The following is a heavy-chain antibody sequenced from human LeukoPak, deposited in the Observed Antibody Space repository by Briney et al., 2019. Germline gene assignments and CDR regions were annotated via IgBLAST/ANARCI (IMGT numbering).Heavy chain of an antibody. D-gene: IGHD2-2*01. V-gene: IGHV3-23*01. CDR3: AKWACSSTSCYGLFDY. Sequence: WGSLRLSCAASGFTFTSYGMSWVRQAPGKGLEWVSAISSSGGSTYYADSVKGQFTISRDNSKNTLYLQMNSLRAEDTAVYYCAKWACSSTSCYGLFDYWGQGTLVTVSS. CDR2: ISSSGGST. CDR1: GFTFTSYG. J-gene: IGHJ4*02.